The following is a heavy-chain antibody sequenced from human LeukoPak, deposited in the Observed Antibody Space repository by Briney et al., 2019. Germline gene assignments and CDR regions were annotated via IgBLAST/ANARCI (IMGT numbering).Heavy chain of an antibody. D-gene: IGHD4-17*01. CDR3: ATDYGDYGSWFDP. CDR2: INPNSGGT. Sequence: ASVKVSCKASGYTFTGYYMHWVRQAPGQGLEWMGRINPNSGGTNYAQKFQGRVTMTRDTSISTAYMELSRLRSDDTVVYYCATDYGDYGSWFDPWGQGTLVTVSS. J-gene: IGHJ5*02. CDR1: GYTFTGYY. V-gene: IGHV1-2*05.